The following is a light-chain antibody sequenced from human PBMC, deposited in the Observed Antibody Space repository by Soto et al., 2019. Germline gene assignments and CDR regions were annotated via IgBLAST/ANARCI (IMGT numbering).Light chain of an antibody. J-gene: IGKJ1*01. Sequence: DIQMTQSPSTLSASVGDRVTITCRASQSISAWLAWYQQKPGKAPRLLMYKASRLEYGAPSRFSGSGSGTEFTLTISSLQPDDFATYYCQQYNSYPWTFGQGTKVQIK. V-gene: IGKV1-5*03. CDR1: QSISAW. CDR2: KAS. CDR3: QQYNSYPWT.